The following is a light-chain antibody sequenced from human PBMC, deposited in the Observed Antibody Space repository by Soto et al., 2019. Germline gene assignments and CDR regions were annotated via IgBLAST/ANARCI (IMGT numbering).Light chain of an antibody. V-gene: IGKV3-20*01. Sequence: EIVLTQSPGTLSLSPGERATLSCRASQSVSSNYLAWYQQKPGQAPRLLIYGASTRATGIPDRISGSGSGTDFTLTISRLEPEDFAVYDCQQYGRSPPLIFGGGTKVEIK. CDR1: QSVSSNY. J-gene: IGKJ4*01. CDR3: QQYGRSPPLI. CDR2: GAS.